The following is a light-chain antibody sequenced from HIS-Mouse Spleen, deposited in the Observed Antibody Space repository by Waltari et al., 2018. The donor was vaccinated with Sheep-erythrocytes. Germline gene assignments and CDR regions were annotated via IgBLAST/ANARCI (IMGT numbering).Light chain of an antibody. CDR1: SSDGGGYNY. CDR2: DVS. Sequence: QSALTQPRSVSGSPGQSVTISCTGTSSDGGGYNYVSWYHQHPCKAPKLMIYDVSKQPAGVPDRFSGSKSGNTASLTSSGLHAEDEADYYGCSYAGSYNHVFATGTKVTVL. CDR3: CSYAGSYNHV. V-gene: IGLV2-11*01. J-gene: IGLJ1*01.